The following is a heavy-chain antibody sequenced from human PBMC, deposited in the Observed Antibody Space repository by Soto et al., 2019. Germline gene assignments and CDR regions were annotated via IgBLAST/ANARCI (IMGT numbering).Heavy chain of an antibody. CDR3: ARSIVVVPAAIAWFDP. CDR1: GDSVSSNSAA. Sequence: KQSQTLSLTCAISGDSVSSNSAAWNWIRQSPSRGLEWLGRTYYRSKWYNDYAVSVKSRITINPDTSKNQFSLQLNSVTPEDTAVYYCARSIVVVPAAIAWFDPWGQGTLVTVSS. CDR2: TYYRSKWYN. J-gene: IGHJ5*02. D-gene: IGHD2-2*02. V-gene: IGHV6-1*01.